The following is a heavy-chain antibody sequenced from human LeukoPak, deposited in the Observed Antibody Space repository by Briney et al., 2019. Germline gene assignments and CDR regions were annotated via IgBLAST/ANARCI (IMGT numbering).Heavy chain of an antibody. CDR2: ISGIGDAT. J-gene: IGHJ4*02. D-gene: IGHD3-10*01. CDR3: ARDSSMLRGPLVIYYFDF. Sequence: GGSLRLSCAASGFTFNTYAMSWVRQAPGKGLEWVSTISGIGDATYYADSVKGRFTISRDNSKNTLYLQMNSLRVEDTAVYYCARDSSMLRGPLVIYYFDFWGQGTLVTVSS. V-gene: IGHV3-23*01. CDR1: GFTFNTYA.